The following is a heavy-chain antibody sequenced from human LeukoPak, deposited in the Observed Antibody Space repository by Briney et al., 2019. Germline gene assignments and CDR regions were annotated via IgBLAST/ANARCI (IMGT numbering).Heavy chain of an antibody. J-gene: IGHJ4*02. CDR1: GFTFSSYW. CDR3: GRDFGVGATVLDH. V-gene: IGHV3-7*01. Sequence: GGSLRLSCAASGFTFSSYWMSWVRQAPGKGLEWVANIKQDGSEKYYVDSVKGRFTISRDNAKNSLYLQMNSLRAEDTAVYYCGRDFGVGATVLDHWGQGTLVTVSS. D-gene: IGHD1-26*01. CDR2: IKQDGSEK.